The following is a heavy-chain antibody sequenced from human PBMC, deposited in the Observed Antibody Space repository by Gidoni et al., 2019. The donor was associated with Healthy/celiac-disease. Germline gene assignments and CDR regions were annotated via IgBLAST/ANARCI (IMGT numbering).Heavy chain of an antibody. CDR3: AKVGSLLWFGESKYYFDY. CDR1: GFTFSNYA. V-gene: IGHV3-23*01. J-gene: IGHJ4*02. Sequence: EVQLLESGGGLVQPGGSLRLSCASSGFTFSNYAMSWVRHAPGKGLEWFSAISCSGGSTYYADSVKGRFTISRDNAKNTLYLQMNSLRAEDTAVYYCAKVGSLLWFGESKYYFDYWGQGTLVTVSS. D-gene: IGHD3-10*01. CDR2: ISCSGGST.